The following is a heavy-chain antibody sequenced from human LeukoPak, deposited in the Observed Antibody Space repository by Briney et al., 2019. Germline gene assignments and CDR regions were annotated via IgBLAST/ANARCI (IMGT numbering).Heavy chain of an antibody. CDR2: ISSSGSTI. CDR1: GFTFSSYE. J-gene: IGHJ6*02. Sequence: GGSLRLSCAASGFTFSSYEMNWVRQAPGKGLEWVSYISSSGSTIYYADSVKGRFTISRDNAKNSLYLQMNSLRAEDTAVYYCVRALYSSSNSYYYYGMDVWGQGTTVTVSS. D-gene: IGHD6-6*01. V-gene: IGHV3-48*03. CDR3: VRALYSSSNSYYYYGMDV.